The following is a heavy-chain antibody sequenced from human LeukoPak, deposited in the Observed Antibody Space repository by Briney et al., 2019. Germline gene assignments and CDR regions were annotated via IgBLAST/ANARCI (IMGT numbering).Heavy chain of an antibody. D-gene: IGHD2-2*01. J-gene: IGHJ5*02. CDR3: ARGVGYCSSTSCKLAWFDP. Sequence: ASVKVSCKASGYTFTSYDINWVRQATGQGLEWMGWMNPNSGNTGYAQKFQGRVTITRNTSISTAYMELSSLRSEDTAVYYCARGVGYCSSTSCKLAWFDPWDQGTLVTVSS. CDR1: GYTFTSYD. V-gene: IGHV1-8*03. CDR2: MNPNSGNT.